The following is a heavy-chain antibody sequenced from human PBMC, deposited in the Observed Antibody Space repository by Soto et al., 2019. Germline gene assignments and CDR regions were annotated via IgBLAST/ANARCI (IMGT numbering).Heavy chain of an antibody. Sequence: EVQLVDSGGGLIQPGGSLRLSCAASGFSVSSSHMIWVRQAPGKGLEWVSVIYSGGTTYYAVSVKGRFTISRDKSTNTVSLQMDSLRTEDTAVYHCAKLGPYGSESYSFRYNWIDPWGQGTLVTVSS. CDR3: AKLGPYGSESYSFRYNWIDP. J-gene: IGHJ5*02. CDR2: IYSGGTT. V-gene: IGHV3-53*01. D-gene: IGHD3-10*01. CDR1: GFSVSSSH.